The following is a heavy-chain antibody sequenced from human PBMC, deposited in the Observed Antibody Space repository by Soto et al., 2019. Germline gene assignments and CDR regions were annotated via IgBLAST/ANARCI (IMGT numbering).Heavy chain of an antibody. CDR3: ARGFVVVPAAIVWFDP. D-gene: IGHD2-2*01. J-gene: IGHJ5*02. CDR1: GGTFSSFA. Sequence: ASVKVSCKASGGTFSSFAITWVRQAPGQGLEWMGGIIPFFGTAKYAQKFQGRVTITADESTTTAYMELSSLRSEDTAVYYCARGFVVVPAAIVWFDPWGQGTLVTVSS. CDR2: IIPFFGTA. V-gene: IGHV1-69*13.